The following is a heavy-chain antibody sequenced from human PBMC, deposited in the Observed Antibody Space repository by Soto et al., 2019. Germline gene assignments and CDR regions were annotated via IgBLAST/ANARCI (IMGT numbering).Heavy chain of an antibody. Sequence: PSETLSLTCTVSGGSISDYYWSWIRQPPGKGLEWIGYIYYTGSTKYNPSLKSRVTISLDTSKNQFSLKLSSVTAADTAVYYCARQGDSYFDYWGQGTLVTVSS. V-gene: IGHV4-59*08. CDR1: GGSISDYY. CDR2: IYYTGST. CDR3: ARQGDSYFDY. D-gene: IGHD1-26*01. J-gene: IGHJ4*02.